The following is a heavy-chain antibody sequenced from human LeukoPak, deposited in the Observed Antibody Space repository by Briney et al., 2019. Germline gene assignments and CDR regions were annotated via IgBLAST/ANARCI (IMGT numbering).Heavy chain of an antibody. CDR2: IIPIFGTA. CDR3: ARDREMATITQFDY. D-gene: IGHD5-24*01. J-gene: IGHJ4*02. Sequence: ASVKVSCKASGGSFSSYAISWVRQAPGQGLEWMGGIIPIFGTASYAQKFQDRVTITADESTSTAYMEPRSLRSEDTAVYYCARDREMATITQFDYWGQGTLVTVSS. CDR1: GGSFSSYA. V-gene: IGHV1-69*01.